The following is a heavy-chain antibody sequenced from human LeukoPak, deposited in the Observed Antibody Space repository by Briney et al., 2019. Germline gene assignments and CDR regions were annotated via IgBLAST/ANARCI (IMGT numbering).Heavy chain of an antibody. V-gene: IGHV1-18*01. CDR3: ARDSEYYYDCSGYPPVDY. J-gene: IGHJ4*02. D-gene: IGHD3-22*01. CDR1: GYTFTSYG. CDR2: ISAYHGNT. Sequence: ASVKVSCKASGYTFTSYGISWVRQAPGQGLEWMGWISAYHGNTNYPQKLQGRVTMTTDPSTNSVYMELRSLRSDDTAVYYCARDSEYYYDCSGYPPVDYWGQGTLVTVSS.